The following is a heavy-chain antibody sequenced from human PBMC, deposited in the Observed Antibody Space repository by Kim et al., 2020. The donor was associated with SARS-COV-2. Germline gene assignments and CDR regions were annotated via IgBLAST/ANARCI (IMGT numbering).Heavy chain of an antibody. CDR3: AKGEGYSSCYLDH. CDR2: MSGSGGRA. D-gene: IGHD5-18*01. Sequence: GGSLRLSCAASGFTFSNYAMSRVRQAPGKGLEWVSGMSGSGGRAYFAGSVKGRVTISRENSKNVLYLQMNSLRAEDTAVYYCAKGEGYSSCYLDHWGQGTLVTVPS. J-gene: IGHJ4*02. CDR1: GFTFSNYA. V-gene: IGHV3-23*01.